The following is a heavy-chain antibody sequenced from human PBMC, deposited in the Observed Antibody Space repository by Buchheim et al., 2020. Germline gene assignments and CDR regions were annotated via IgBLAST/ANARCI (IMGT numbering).Heavy chain of an antibody. D-gene: IGHD3-22*01. CDR1: GYTFTGYY. J-gene: IGHJ5*02. Sequence: QVQLVQSGAEVKKPGASVKVSCKASGYTFTGYYMHWVRQAPGQGLEWMGWINPNSGGTNYAQRFQGRVTMTRDTSISTAYMELSRLRSDDTAVYYCARDSSPYYYDSSGYYYGWFDPWGQGTL. CDR3: ARDSSPYYYDSSGYYYGWFDP. V-gene: IGHV1-2*02. CDR2: INPNSGGT.